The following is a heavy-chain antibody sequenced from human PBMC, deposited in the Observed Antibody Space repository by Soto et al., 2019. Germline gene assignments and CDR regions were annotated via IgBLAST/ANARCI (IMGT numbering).Heavy chain of an antibody. CDR2: IYYSGST. CDR3: ARGYSSGYYPLPDAFDI. CDR1: CGSISSGGYY. J-gene: IGHJ3*02. V-gene: IGHV4-31*03. Sequence: SETLSLTCTVSCGSISSGGYYWSWIRQHSGKGLEWIGYIYYSGSTYYNPSLKSRVTISVDTSKNQFSLKLSSVTAADTAVYYCARGYSSGYYPLPDAFDIWGQGTMVTVSS. D-gene: IGHD3-22*01.